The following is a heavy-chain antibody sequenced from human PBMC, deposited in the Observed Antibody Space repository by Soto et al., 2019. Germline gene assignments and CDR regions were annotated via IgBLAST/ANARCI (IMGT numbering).Heavy chain of an antibody. Sequence: SETLSLTCTFSGGSISSGDYYWSWIRQPPGKGLEWIGYIFYSGSTYYNPSLKSRVTISVDTSKNQFSLKLSSVTAADTAVYYCARHNYDSSGYYHYYYGMDVWGQGTTVTVSS. V-gene: IGHV4-30-4*01. D-gene: IGHD3-22*01. CDR3: ARHNYDSSGYYHYYYGMDV. CDR2: IFYSGST. J-gene: IGHJ6*02. CDR1: GGSISSGDYY.